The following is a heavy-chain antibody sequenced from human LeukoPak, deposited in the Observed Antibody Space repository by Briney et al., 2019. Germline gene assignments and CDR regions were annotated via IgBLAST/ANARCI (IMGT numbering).Heavy chain of an antibody. CDR3: ARSGIAAAGPFDY. D-gene: IGHD6-13*01. J-gene: IGHJ4*02. CDR2: IWYDGSHK. Sequence: PGRSLRLSCAASGFTFSTYGIHWVRQAPGKGLEWVALIWYDGSHKYYADSVKGRFTISRDNPKNTLYLQMNSLRAEDTAVYYCARSGIAAAGPFDYWGQGTLVTVSS. CDR1: GFTFSTYG. V-gene: IGHV3-33*01.